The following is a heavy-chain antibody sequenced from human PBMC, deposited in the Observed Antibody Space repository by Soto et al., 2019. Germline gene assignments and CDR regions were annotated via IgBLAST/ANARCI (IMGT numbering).Heavy chain of an antibody. CDR3: AKVRSNYYYYYGLDV. V-gene: IGHV3-23*01. J-gene: IGHJ6*02. Sequence: PGRSLRLSCAASDSTFSNYAMNWVRQAPGKGLEWVSAISGSGGTRYYADSVKGRLTISRDNSKNTLFLQMNSLRAEDTAVYYCAKVRSNYYYYYGLDVWGQGTTVTVSS. D-gene: IGHD4-4*01. CDR1: DSTFSNYA. CDR2: ISGSGGTR.